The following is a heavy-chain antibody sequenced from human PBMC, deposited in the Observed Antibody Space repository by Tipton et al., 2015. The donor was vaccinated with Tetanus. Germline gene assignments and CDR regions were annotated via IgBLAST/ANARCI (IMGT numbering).Heavy chain of an antibody. CDR1: GDSISSTNYY. J-gene: IGHJ4*02. CDR3: IGYDYGDYYFDY. D-gene: IGHD4-17*01. Sequence: TLSLTCTVSGDSISSTNYYWGWIRQPPGKGLEWIGSVYYTGSTEYNPSLKTRVTMSVDNSKNHFSLNMISVTAADTAVYFCIGYDYGDYYFDYWGQGTLVTVSS. V-gene: IGHV4-39*02. CDR2: VYYTGST.